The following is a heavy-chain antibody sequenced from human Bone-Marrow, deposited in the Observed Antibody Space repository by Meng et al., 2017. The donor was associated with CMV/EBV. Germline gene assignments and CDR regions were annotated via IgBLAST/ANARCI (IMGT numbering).Heavy chain of an antibody. Sequence: GESLKISCAASGFGFSTYGMHWVRQAPGKGLEWLAFIRYDADDKSYADSVKGRFTISRDNSKNTLFLQMNSLRAEDTAVYYCAKDKGVYCSSTSCSDLDYWGQGTLVTVSS. CDR3: AKDKGVYCSSTSCSDLDY. CDR1: GFGFSTYG. D-gene: IGHD2-2*01. J-gene: IGHJ4*02. V-gene: IGHV3-30*02. CDR2: IRYDADDK.